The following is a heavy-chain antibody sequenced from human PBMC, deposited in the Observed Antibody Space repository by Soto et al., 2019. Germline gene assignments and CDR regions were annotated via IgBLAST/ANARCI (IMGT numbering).Heavy chain of an antibody. V-gene: IGHV1-18*01. D-gene: IGHD3-22*01. Sequence: ASVKVSCKASGYTFSNYGITWVRQAPGQGLEWIGWNSAYNGNVNYVQKFQGRLTMTTDTSTSTAYIELRSLRSDDTAVYYCASDGYYYDSSGSWVAFDIWGQGPIVTVSS. CDR3: ASDGYYYDSSGSWVAFDI. CDR2: NSAYNGNV. J-gene: IGHJ3*02. CDR1: GYTFSNYG.